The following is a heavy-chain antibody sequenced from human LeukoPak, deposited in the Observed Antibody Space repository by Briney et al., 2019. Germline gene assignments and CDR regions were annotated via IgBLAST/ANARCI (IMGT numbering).Heavy chain of an antibody. Sequence: ASVKVSCKASGGTFSSYAISWVRQAPGQGLEWMGGIIPIFGTANYAQKFQGRVTITADESTSTAYMELSSLRSEDTAVYYCARASEVGAPSYYFDYWGQGTLVTVSS. CDR2: IIPIFGTA. CDR1: GGTFSSYA. V-gene: IGHV1-69*13. D-gene: IGHD1-26*01. J-gene: IGHJ4*02. CDR3: ARASEVGAPSYYFDY.